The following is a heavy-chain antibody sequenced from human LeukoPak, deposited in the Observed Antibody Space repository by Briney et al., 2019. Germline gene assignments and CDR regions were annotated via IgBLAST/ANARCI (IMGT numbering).Heavy chain of an antibody. Sequence: GGSLRLSCVASGFTFRKYWLHWVRQAPGKGLEWVSRINPDDESTSYADSVKGRFTISRDNSKNTLYLQMNSLRAEDTAVYYCARVAGPTVTTGRWFDPWGQGTLVTVSS. V-gene: IGHV3-74*01. CDR2: INPDDEST. J-gene: IGHJ5*02. CDR1: GFTFRKYW. CDR3: ARVAGPTVTTGRWFDP. D-gene: IGHD4-17*01.